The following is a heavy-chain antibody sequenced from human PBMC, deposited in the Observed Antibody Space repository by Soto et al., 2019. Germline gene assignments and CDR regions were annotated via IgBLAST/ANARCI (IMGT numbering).Heavy chain of an antibody. CDR1: GGSISSGGYY. CDR3: ARDVAFGGDSYRLDY. J-gene: IGHJ4*02. V-gene: IGHV4-31*03. CDR2: IYYSGST. Sequence: QVQLQESGPGLVKPSQTLSLTCTVSGGSISSGGYYWSWIRQRPGKGLEWIGYIYYSGSTYYNPSLKSRVTISVDTSKNQFSLKLSSVTAADTAVYYCARDVAFGGDSYRLDYWGQGTLVTVSS. D-gene: IGHD5-18*01.